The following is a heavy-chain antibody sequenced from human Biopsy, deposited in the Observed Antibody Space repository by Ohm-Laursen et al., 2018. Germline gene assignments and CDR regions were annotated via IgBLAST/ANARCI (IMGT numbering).Heavy chain of an antibody. D-gene: IGHD2-15*01. J-gene: IGHJ4*02. CDR1: GGPISSNYYY. V-gene: IGHV4-39*01. Sequence: VTLSLTCTVSGGPISSNYYYWGWIRQPPGKGLEWIGSIYYRGNTHYNPSLKSRVTISADTTKNQFFLKLSSATAADTAVFYCARHGSQGYCTGGSCVDYWGQGALVTVSS. CDR2: IYYRGNT. CDR3: ARHGSQGYCTGGSCVDY.